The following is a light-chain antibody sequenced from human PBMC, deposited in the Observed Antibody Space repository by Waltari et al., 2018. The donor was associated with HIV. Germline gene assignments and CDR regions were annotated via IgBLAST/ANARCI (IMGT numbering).Light chain of an antibody. CDR2: GNS. J-gene: IGLJ1*01. V-gene: IGLV1-40*01. CDR3: QSYDSSLSGFYV. CDR1: SSNIGTGYD. Sequence: QSVLTQPPSVSGAPGQRVTISCTGSSSNIGTGYDVPWYQQLPGTAPKLLIYGNSNRPSGVPDRFSGSKSGTSASLAITGLQAEDEAYYYCQSYDSSLSGFYVFGTGTKVTVL.